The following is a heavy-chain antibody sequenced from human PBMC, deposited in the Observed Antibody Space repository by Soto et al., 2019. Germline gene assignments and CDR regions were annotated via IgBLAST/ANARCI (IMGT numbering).Heavy chain of an antibody. Sequence: QVQLQESGPGLVKPSQTLSLTCTVSGGSISSGGYYWSWIRQHPGKGLEWIGYIYYSGSTYYNPSLKSRVTISVDTSKHQFSLKLSSVTAADTAVYYCALGSWSSYYFDYWGQGTLVTVSS. CDR3: ALGSWSSYYFDY. V-gene: IGHV4-31*03. CDR2: IYYSGST. D-gene: IGHD3-10*01. CDR1: GGSISSGGYY. J-gene: IGHJ4*02.